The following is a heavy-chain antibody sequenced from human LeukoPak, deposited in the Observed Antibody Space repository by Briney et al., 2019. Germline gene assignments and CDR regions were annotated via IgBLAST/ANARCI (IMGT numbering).Heavy chain of an antibody. CDR2: ISAYNGNT. Sequence: ASVKVSCKASGYTFTSYGISWVRQAPGQGLEWMGWISAYNGNTNYAQKLQGRVTMTTDTSTSTAYMELRSLRSDDTAVYYCARETPLSGYSYGHGGYYYYYMDVWGKGTTVTVSS. D-gene: IGHD5-18*01. CDR1: GYTFTSYG. V-gene: IGHV1-18*01. J-gene: IGHJ6*03. CDR3: ARETPLSGYSYGHGGYYYYYMDV.